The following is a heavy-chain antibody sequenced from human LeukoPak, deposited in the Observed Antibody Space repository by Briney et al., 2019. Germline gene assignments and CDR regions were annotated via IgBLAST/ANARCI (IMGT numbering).Heavy chain of an antibody. V-gene: IGHV3-30-3*01. Sequence: GRSLRLSCAASGFTFGSYAMHWVRQAPGKGLEWVAVISYDGSNKYYADSVKGRFTISRDNSKNTLYLQMNSLRAEDTAVYYCARELTSILDYWGQGTLVTVSS. CDR1: GFTFGSYA. D-gene: IGHD3-9*01. CDR2: ISYDGSNK. J-gene: IGHJ4*02. CDR3: ARELTSILDY.